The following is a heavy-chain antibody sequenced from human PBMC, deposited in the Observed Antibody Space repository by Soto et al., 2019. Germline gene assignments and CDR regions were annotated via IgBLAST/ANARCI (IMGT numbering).Heavy chain of an antibody. CDR3: SAYTIHIWWGYV. J-gene: IGHJ3*01. D-gene: IGHD2-21*01. V-gene: IGHV3-15*07. CDR2: VRSSSYDGTA. Sequence: EVQLVESGGGLVKPGGSLRLSCAASGFAFNNAWMNWVRQAPGKGLEWVGRVRSSSYDGTAVYAVPVRDRFIISRDDSIDTLYLHMNRLQTEHTAVYYCSAYTIHIWWGYVWAQGTLVTVSS. CDR1: GFAFNNAW.